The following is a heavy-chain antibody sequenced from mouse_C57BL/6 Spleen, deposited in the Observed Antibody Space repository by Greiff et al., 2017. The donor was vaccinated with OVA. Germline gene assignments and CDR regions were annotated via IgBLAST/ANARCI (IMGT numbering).Heavy chain of an antibody. CDR3: VRADYYGSSLYYAMDY. V-gene: IGHV10-3*01. D-gene: IGHD1-1*01. J-gene: IGHJ4*01. Sequence: EVMLVESGGGLVQPKGSLKLSCAASGFTFTTYAMHWVRQAPGKGLEWVARIRSKSSNYATYYADSVKDRFTISRDDSQSMLYLQMNNLKTEDTAMYYCVRADYYGSSLYYAMDYWGQGTSVTVSS. CDR2: IRSKSSNYAT. CDR1: GFTFTTYA.